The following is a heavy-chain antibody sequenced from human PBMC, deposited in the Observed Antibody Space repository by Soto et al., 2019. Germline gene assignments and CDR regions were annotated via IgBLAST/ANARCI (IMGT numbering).Heavy chain of an antibody. D-gene: IGHD3-22*01. CDR1: GFTFSSYS. Sequence: KTGGSLRLSCAASGFTFSSYSMNWVRQAPGKGLEWVSSISGSGSYISYADSVKGRFTISRDNAKNSLDLQMNSLRAEDTAVYYCGRDYYYDRSGYSPLDYWGQGTLVTVSS. J-gene: IGHJ4*02. V-gene: IGHV3-21*01. CDR3: GRDYYYDRSGYSPLDY. CDR2: ISGSGSYI.